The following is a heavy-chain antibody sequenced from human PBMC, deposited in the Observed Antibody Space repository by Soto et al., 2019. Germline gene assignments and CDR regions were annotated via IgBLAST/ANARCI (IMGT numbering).Heavy chain of an antibody. J-gene: IGHJ3*02. CDR3: ARDTVTTSFNAFDI. CDR1: GGSVSSGSYY. CDR2: IYYSGST. V-gene: IGHV4-61*01. Sequence: QVQLQESGPGLVKPSETLSLTCTVSGGSVSSGSYYWSWIRQPPGKGLEWIGYIYYSGSTNYNPSLKRRVTLSVDTSKNQFSLKLRSVTAADTAVYYCARDTVTTSFNAFDIWGQGTMVTVSS. D-gene: IGHD4-17*01.